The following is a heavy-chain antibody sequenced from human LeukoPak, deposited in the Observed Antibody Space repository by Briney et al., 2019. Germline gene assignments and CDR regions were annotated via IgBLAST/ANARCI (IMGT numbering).Heavy chain of an antibody. CDR3: ARVSLSLAYYYDSSGYSYEGAFDI. CDR1: GDSVSSNSAA. CDR2: TYYRSKWYN. D-gene: IGHD3-22*01. Sequence: PSQTLSLTCAISGDSVSSNSAAWNWIRQSPSRGLEWLGRTYYRSKWYNDYAVSVKSRITINPDTSKNQFSLQLNSVTPEDTAVYYCARVSLSLAYYYDSSGYSYEGAFDIWGQGTMVTVSS. V-gene: IGHV6-1*01. J-gene: IGHJ3*02.